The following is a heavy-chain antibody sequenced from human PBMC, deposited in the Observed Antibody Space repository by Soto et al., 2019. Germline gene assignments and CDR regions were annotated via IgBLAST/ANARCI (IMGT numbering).Heavy chain of an antibody. CDR3: AKGTTVTPWRYLDH. CDR2: ISYDGGYE. D-gene: IGHD4-17*01. V-gene: IGHV3-30*18. J-gene: IGHJ1*01. Sequence: QEQLVESGGGVVQPGKSLRLSCAASRFAFSSYAMHWVRQAPGKGLEWLAVISYDGGYENYADSVKGRFTVSRDNSKNTLCLQINSLRPEDTALYYCAKGTTVTPWRYLDHWGQGTLVTVSS. CDR1: RFAFSSYA.